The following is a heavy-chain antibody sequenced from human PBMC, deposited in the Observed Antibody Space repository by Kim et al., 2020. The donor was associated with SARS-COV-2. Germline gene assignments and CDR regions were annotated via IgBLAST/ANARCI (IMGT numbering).Heavy chain of an antibody. CDR2: ISGDGGST. CDR1: GFTFDDYA. Sequence: GGSLRLSCAASGFTFDDYAMHWVRQAPGKGLEWVSLISGDGGSTYYADSVKGRFTISRDNSKNSLYLQMNSLRTEDTALYYCATGIWFGEFHYYDGMDVWGQGTTVTVSS. V-gene: IGHV3-43*02. CDR3: ATGIWFGEFHYYDGMDV. D-gene: IGHD3-10*01. J-gene: IGHJ6*02.